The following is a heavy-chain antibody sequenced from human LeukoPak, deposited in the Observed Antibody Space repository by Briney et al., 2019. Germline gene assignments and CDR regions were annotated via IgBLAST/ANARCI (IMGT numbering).Heavy chain of an antibody. Sequence: GGSLRLSCAASGFTFSSYAMYWVRQAPGKGLEWVAGIFCNGSSQHYADPVKGRFTISRDNSRNTVYLQINSLRAEDTAVYYCGKTTVGYSSGQKPAWPVDYWGQGTLVTVPS. CDR1: GFTFSSYA. V-gene: IGHV3-23*01. J-gene: IGHJ4*02. CDR2: IFCNGSSQ. D-gene: IGHD5-18*01. CDR3: GKTTVGYSSGQKPAWPVDY.